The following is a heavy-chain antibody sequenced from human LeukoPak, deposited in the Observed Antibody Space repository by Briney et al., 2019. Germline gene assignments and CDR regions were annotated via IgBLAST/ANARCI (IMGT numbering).Heavy chain of an antibody. V-gene: IGHV4-34*01. CDR3: ARCKRTMVRGAGWFDP. J-gene: IGHJ5*02. CDR2: INHSGST. D-gene: IGHD3-10*01. Sequence: PSETLSLTCAVYGGSFSGYYWSWIRQPPGKGLEWIGEINHSGSTNYNPSLKSRVTISVDTSKNQFSLKLSSVTAADTAVYYCARCKRTMVRGAGWFDPWGQGTLVTVSS. CDR1: GGSFSGYY.